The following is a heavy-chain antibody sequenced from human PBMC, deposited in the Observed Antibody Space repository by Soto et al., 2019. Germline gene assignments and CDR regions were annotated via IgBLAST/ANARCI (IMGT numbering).Heavy chain of an antibody. D-gene: IGHD3-3*01. Sequence: QVQLVQSGAEVKKPGSSVKVSCNASGGTFSSYAISWVRQAPGQGLEWMGGIIPIFGTANYAQKFQGRVTITADESTSTAYMELSSLRSEDTAVYYCARVEGLEWRTRGQFDPWGQGTLVTVSS. V-gene: IGHV1-69*01. CDR1: GGTFSSYA. J-gene: IGHJ5*02. CDR3: ARVEGLEWRTRGQFDP. CDR2: IIPIFGTA.